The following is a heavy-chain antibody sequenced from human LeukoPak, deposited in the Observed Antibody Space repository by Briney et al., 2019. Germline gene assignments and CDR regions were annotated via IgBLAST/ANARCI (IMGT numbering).Heavy chain of an antibody. V-gene: IGHV4-39*01. D-gene: IGHD6-19*01. J-gene: IGHJ5*02. CDR3: GIAVAGRGTSWFDP. CDR1: GCSISSSSYY. Sequence: SETLSLTCTVSGCSISSSSYYWGWIRQPPGKGLEWIGSIYYSGSTYYNPSLKSRVTISVDTSKNQFSLKLSSVTAADTAVYYCGIAVAGRGTSWFDPWGQGTLVTVSS. CDR2: IYYSGST.